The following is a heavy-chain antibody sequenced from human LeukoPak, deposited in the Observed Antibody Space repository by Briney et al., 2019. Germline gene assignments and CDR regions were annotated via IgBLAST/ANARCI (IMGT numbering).Heavy chain of an antibody. CDR1: GFTFSDYY. Sequence: PGGSLRLSCAASGFTFSDYYMSWIRQAPGKGLDWVSYISGSGSTIYYADSVKGRFTISRDNAKNSLYLQMNSLRAEDTAIYYCAKVPVVGFGELFFDYWGQGTLVTVSS. CDR2: ISGSGSTI. V-gene: IGHV3-11*01. CDR3: AKVPVVGFGELFFDY. D-gene: IGHD3-10*01. J-gene: IGHJ4*02.